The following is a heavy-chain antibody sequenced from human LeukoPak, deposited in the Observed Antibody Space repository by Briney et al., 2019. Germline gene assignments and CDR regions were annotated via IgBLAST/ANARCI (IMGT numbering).Heavy chain of an antibody. V-gene: IGHV3-7*01. CDR2: IKPDGSDK. CDR3: ARDSHIAARIVDY. CDR1: GFAFNNYW. Sequence: PGGSLRLSCAASGFAFNNYWMSWVRQAPGKGLEWVANIKPDGSDKYYVDSVKGRFTISRDNAKNSLFLQINSLRAEDTAVYYCARDSHIAARIVDYWGQGALVTVSS. D-gene: IGHD6-6*01. J-gene: IGHJ4*02.